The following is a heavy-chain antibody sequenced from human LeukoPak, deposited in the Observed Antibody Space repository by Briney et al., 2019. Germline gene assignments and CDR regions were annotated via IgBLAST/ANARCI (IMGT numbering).Heavy chain of an antibody. CDR3: ARLFDS. CDR1: GGSFSNYY. CDR2: IYYSGST. V-gene: IGHV4-34*01. Sequence: PSETLSLTCAVYGGSFSNYYWTWVRQPPGKGLEWIASIYYSGSTYYSPSLQSRLTISVDTSKNQFSLKLTSVTAADTALYYCARLFDSWGQGMLVTVSS. J-gene: IGHJ4*02.